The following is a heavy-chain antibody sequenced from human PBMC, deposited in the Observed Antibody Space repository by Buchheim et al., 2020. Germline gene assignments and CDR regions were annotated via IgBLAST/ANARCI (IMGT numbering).Heavy chain of an antibody. CDR3: AKGDMYYYDSSAYPVDY. J-gene: IGHJ4*02. CDR1: GFTFSSYG. CDR2: ISYDGSNK. V-gene: IGHV3-30*18. D-gene: IGHD3-22*01. Sequence: VQLVESGGGVVQPGRSLRLSCAASGFTFSSYGLHWVRQAPGKGLEWVAVISYDGSNKYYGDSVKGRFTISRDNSKNTLYLQMNSLRAEDTAVYYCAKGDMYYYDSSAYPVDYWGQGTL.